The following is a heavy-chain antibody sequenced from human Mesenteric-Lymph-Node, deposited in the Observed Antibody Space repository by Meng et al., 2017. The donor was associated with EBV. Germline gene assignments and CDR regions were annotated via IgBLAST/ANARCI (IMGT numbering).Heavy chain of an antibody. CDR2: ISGSGGST. Sequence: VQLVESGDGLVQPVRSVTPSCALSELPCSSHAMSWCRQAPGKGLEWVSAISGSGGSTNYADSVKGRFTISRDNSKNTLYLQMNSLRAEDTAVYYCANPLYYDVLTGYQDYWGQGTLVTVSS. J-gene: IGHJ4*02. CDR3: ANPLYYDVLTGYQDY. CDR1: ELPCSSHA. V-gene: IGHV3-23*04. D-gene: IGHD3-9*01.